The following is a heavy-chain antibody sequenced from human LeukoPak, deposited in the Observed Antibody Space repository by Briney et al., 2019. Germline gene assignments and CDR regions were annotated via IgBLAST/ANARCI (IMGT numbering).Heavy chain of an antibody. Sequence: PSETLSLTCTVSGGSISSSSYYWGWIRQPPGKGLEWIGSIYYSGSTYYNPSLKSRVTISVDTSKNQFSLKLSSVTAADTAVYYCARMWSGALDPWGQGTLVTVSS. CDR1: GGSISSSSYY. D-gene: IGHD2-21*01. CDR3: ARMWSGALDP. V-gene: IGHV4-39*07. J-gene: IGHJ5*02. CDR2: IYYSGST.